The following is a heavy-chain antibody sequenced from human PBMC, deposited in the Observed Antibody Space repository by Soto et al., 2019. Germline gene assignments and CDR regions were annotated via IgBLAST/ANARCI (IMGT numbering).Heavy chain of an antibody. Sequence: LRLSCAASRFTFSSHGMYWVRQAPGKGLECVAVISYDGRNEDYADSVRGRFTISRDNSKNTLYLVMSSLRPEDTAVYYCVGRGYSYGLIFDYWGQGTVVTVSS. J-gene: IGHJ4*02. CDR3: VGRGYSYGLIFDY. CDR2: ISYDGRNE. V-gene: IGHV3-30*03. D-gene: IGHD5-18*01. CDR1: RFTFSSHG.